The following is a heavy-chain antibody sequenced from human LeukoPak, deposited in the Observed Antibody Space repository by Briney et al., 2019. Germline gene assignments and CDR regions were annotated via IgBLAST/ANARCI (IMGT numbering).Heavy chain of an antibody. CDR2: ISAYNGNT. J-gene: IGHJ2*01. CDR3: ARLGYCSSTSCHDWYFDL. CDR1: GYTFTSYG. D-gene: IGHD2-2*01. V-gene: IGHV1-18*01. Sequence: GASVKVSCKASGYTFTSYGISWVRQAPGQGLEWMGWISAYNGNTNYAQKLQGRVTMTTDTSTSTAYMELRSLRSDDTAVYYCARLGYCSSTSCHDWYFDLWGRGTLVTVSS.